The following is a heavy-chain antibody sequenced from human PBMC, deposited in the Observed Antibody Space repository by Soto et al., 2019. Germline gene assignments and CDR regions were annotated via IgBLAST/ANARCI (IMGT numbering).Heavy chain of an antibody. CDR2: IKSDSSSL. Sequence: VQLVESGGGLVEPGGSLRLSCAASGFTFSTYLMNWVRQAPGKGLEWVSSIKSDSSSLYYADSVKARFTISRDNAKNSLHLQRNSLRVEDTAMYFCARKPMTGSQSGAFDIWGQGTMVTVSS. V-gene: IGHV3-21*06. CDR1: GFTFSTYL. J-gene: IGHJ3*02. D-gene: IGHD3-9*01. CDR3: ARKPMTGSQSGAFDI.